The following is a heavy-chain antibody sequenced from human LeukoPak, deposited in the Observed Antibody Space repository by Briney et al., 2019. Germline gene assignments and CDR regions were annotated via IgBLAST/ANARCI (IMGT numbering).Heavy chain of an antibody. CDR3: ARVRGITMVMDR. CDR2: ICYDGSNK. D-gene: IGHD3-10*01. CDR1: GFTFSSYG. V-gene: IGHV3-33*01. Sequence: GGSLRLSWASSGFTFSSYGMHWVRQAPAKGVEWVAGICYDGSNKYYADSVNGRFTICRDNSNNTLYLQMNSLRAEDTDVYYCARVRGITMVMDRWGPGTLVTVSS. J-gene: IGHJ4*02.